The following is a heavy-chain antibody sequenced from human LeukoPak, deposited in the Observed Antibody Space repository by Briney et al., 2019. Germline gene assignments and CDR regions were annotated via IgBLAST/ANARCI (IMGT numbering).Heavy chain of an antibody. CDR2: INHSGST. Sequence: SETLSLTCAVYGGSFSGYYWSWIRQPPGKGLEWIGEINHSGSTNFNPSLKSRVTISVDTSKNQFSLKLSSVTAADTAVYYCTRGYRGYKYGYAWFDHWGQGTLVTVSP. CDR3: TRGYRGYKYGYAWFDH. V-gene: IGHV4-34*01. D-gene: IGHD5-18*01. CDR1: GGSFSGYY. J-gene: IGHJ5*02.